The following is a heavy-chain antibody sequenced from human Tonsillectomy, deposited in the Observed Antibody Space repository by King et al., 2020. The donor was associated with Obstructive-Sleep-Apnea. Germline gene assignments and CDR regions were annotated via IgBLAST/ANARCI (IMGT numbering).Heavy chain of an antibody. Sequence: QLQESGPGLVKPSQTLSLTCTVSGGSISSGGYYWSWIRQHPGKGLEWIGYIYYSGSTYYNPSLKSRVTISVDTSKKQFSLKLSSVTAADTAVYYCARLSMVRGGYFDYWGQGTLVTVSS. V-gene: IGHV4-31*03. CDR3: ARLSMVRGGYFDY. CDR2: IYYSGST. CDR1: GGSISSGGYY. D-gene: IGHD3-10*01. J-gene: IGHJ4*02.